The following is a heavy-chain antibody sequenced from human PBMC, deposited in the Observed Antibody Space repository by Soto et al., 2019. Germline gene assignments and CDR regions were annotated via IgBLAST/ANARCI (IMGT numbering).Heavy chain of an antibody. CDR1: GYTFTSYC. Sequence: ASVKVSCKASGYTFTSYCISWVRQAPGQGLEWMGWISAYNGNTNYAQKLQGRVTMTTDTSTSTAYMELRSLRSDDTAVYYCARDPSITIFGVVIAGPQFDPWGQGTLVTVSS. CDR3: ARDPSITIFGVVIAGPQFDP. V-gene: IGHV1-18*01. CDR2: ISAYNGNT. J-gene: IGHJ5*02. D-gene: IGHD3-3*01.